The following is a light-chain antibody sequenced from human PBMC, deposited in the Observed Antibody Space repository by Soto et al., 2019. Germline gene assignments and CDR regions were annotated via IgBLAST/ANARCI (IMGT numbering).Light chain of an antibody. CDR1: QSVRSY. Sequence: DIVLTQSPGTLSLSPGERATLSCRASQSVRSYLAWYQQKPGQAARLLIYGASIRATGIPDRFSGVGSVTDFILTISRLEPVDFAVYYCQQYGSSSRMFGQGNKVEV. J-gene: IGKJ1*01. CDR2: GAS. V-gene: IGKV3-20*01. CDR3: QQYGSSSRM.